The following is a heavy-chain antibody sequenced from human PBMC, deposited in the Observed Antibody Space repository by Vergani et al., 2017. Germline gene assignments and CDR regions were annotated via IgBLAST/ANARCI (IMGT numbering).Heavy chain of an antibody. J-gene: IGHJ4*02. CDR3: AKDMYQCYYGSGRGFDY. D-gene: IGHD3-10*01. Sequence: EVQLLESGGGLVQPGGSLRLSCAASGFTFSSYAMSWVRQAPGKGLEWVSAISGSGGSTYYADSVKGRFTISRDNSKNTLYLQMNSLRAEDTAVYYCAKDMYQCYYGSGRGFDYWGQGTLVTVSS. CDR1: GFTFSSYA. CDR2: ISGSGGST. V-gene: IGHV3-23*01.